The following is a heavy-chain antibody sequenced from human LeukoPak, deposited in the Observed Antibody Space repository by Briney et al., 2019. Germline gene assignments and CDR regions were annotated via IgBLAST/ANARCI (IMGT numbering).Heavy chain of an antibody. D-gene: IGHD3-16*01. CDR3: ARSLWGPYGMDV. CDR1: GFTFSGSA. Sequence: PGGSLRLSCAASGFTFSGSAMHWVRQAPGKGLEWVSYISSSSSTIYYADSVKGRFTISRDNAKNSLYLQMNSLRAEDTAVYYCARSLWGPYGMDVWGQGTTVTVSS. V-gene: IGHV3-48*01. J-gene: IGHJ6*02. CDR2: ISSSSSTI.